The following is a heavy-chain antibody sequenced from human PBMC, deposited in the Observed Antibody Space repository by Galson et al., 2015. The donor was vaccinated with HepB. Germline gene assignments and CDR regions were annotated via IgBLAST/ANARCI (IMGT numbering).Heavy chain of an antibody. CDR1: GFTFSSYA. CDR2: ISYDGSNK. D-gene: IGHD3-10*01. J-gene: IGHJ4*02. V-gene: IGHV3-30*04. Sequence: SLRLSCAASGFTFSSYAMHWVRQAPGKGLEWVAVISYDGSNKYYADSVKGRFTISRDNSKNTLYLQMNSLRAEDTAVYYCASGGVLLWFGELVDYWGQGTLVTVSS. CDR3: ASGGVLLWFGELVDY.